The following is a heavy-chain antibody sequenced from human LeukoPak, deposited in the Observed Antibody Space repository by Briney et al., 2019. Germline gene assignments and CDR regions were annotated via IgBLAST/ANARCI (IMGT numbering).Heavy chain of an antibody. CDR1: GFTFSSYA. J-gene: IGHJ5*02. V-gene: IGHV3-23*01. CDR3: AKGRHYDILTGYYNGNWFDP. CDR2: ISGSGGST. Sequence: GGSLRLSCAASGFTFSSYAMSWVRQAPGKGLEWVSAISGSGGSTYYADSVKGRFTISRDSSKNTLYLQMNSLRAEDTAVYYCAKGRHYDILTGYYNGNWFDPWGQGTLVTVSS. D-gene: IGHD3-9*01.